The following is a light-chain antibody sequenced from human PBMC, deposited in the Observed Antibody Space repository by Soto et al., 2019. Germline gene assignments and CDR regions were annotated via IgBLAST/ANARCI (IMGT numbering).Light chain of an antibody. CDR1: QGISSY. V-gene: IGKV1-8*01. CDR3: QQYYSYLWT. Sequence: AIRITQSPSSLSSSTLDRFTITCRASQGISSYLAWYQQKPGKAPKLLIYAASTLQSGVPSRFSGSGSGTDFTLTISCLQSEDFATYYCQQYYSYLWTFGQGTKV. J-gene: IGKJ1*01. CDR2: AAS.